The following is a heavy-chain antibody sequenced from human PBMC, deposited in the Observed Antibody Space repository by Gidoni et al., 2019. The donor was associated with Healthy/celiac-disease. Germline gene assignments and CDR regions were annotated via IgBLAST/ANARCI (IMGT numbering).Heavy chain of an antibody. CDR1: GYSFTSYW. J-gene: IGHJ4*02. CDR2: IDPSDSYT. Sequence: EVQLVQSGAEVKKPGESLRSSCKGAGYSFTSYWISWVRQMPGKGLAWMVRIDPSDSYTNYSPSFQGHVTISADKSISTAYLQWSSLKASDTAMYYCARHGDDCSGGSCYSGYFDYWGQGTLVTVSS. V-gene: IGHV5-10-1*03. D-gene: IGHD2-15*01. CDR3: ARHGDDCSGGSCYSGYFDY.